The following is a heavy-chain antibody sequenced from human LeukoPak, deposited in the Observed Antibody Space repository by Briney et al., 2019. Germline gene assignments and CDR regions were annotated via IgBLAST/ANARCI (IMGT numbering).Heavy chain of an antibody. Sequence: SETLSLTCTVSGGSIRNRSYYWVWVRPFTGKRLEWIGSIYYSGTTYYNPSLESRIPISADTSKNQYSLNLGSVTAADTAVYYCAVDSGNHRIVYWGQGALVTVSS. CDR2: IYYSGTT. V-gene: IGHV4-39*01. J-gene: IGHJ4*02. D-gene: IGHD1-14*01. CDR1: GGSIRNRSYY. CDR3: AVDSGNHRIVY.